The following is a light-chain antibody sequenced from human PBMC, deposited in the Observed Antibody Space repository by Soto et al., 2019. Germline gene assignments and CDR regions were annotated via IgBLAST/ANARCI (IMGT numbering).Light chain of an antibody. CDR3: QQYNNWLWT. J-gene: IGKJ1*01. CDR1: QSVSRN. Sequence: EIVMTQSPATLSVSPGERATLSCRASQSVSRNVAWYQQKPGQAPRLLIHDASTRATGISVRFSGSGSRTEFTLTISSLQSEDFAVYYCQQYNNWLWTFGQGTKVDI. CDR2: DAS. V-gene: IGKV3-15*01.